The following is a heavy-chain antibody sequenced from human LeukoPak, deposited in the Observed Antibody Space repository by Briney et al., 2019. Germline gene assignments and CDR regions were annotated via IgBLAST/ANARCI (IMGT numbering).Heavy chain of an antibody. CDR3: AREIDTLGTNAFDI. D-gene: IGHD2-15*01. J-gene: IGHJ3*02. CDR2: ISGDGCST. V-gene: IGHV3-43*02. Sequence: GGSLRLSCAASVFTYDDYAMHWVRQAPGKGLEWVSLISGDGCSTHYADSVRGRFTISRDNSKNSLYLQMDSLRTEDTAFYYCAREIDTLGTNAFDIWGQGTMVTVSS. CDR1: VFTYDDYA.